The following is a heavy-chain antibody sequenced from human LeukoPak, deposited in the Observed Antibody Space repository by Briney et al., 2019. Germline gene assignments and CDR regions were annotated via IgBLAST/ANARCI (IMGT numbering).Heavy chain of an antibody. CDR3: ARDGKRTSMITSGGARPHYFDY. J-gene: IGHJ4*02. Sequence: SETLSLTCTVSGYSISSGYYWGWIRQPPGQGLEWIGSIYHSGSTYYNPSLKSRVTISVDRSKNQFSLKLSSVTAADTAVFYCARDGKRTSMITSGGARPHYFDYWGQGALVTVSS. V-gene: IGHV4-38-2*02. CDR2: IYHSGST. CDR1: GYSISSGYY. D-gene: IGHD3-16*01.